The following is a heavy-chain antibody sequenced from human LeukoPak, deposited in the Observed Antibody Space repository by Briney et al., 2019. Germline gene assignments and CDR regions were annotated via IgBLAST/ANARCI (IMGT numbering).Heavy chain of an antibody. J-gene: IGHJ4*02. Sequence: SGPTLVKPTRTLMLTCTFSGFSLSTSGVGVGWIRQPPGKALEWLALIYWNDDKRYSPSLKSRLTITKDTSKNQVDLTMTNMDPVDTGTYYCAHRTVGASFFDYWGQGTLVTVSS. V-gene: IGHV2-5*01. CDR3: AHRTVGASFFDY. CDR1: GFSLSTSGVG. D-gene: IGHD1-26*01. CDR2: IYWNDDK.